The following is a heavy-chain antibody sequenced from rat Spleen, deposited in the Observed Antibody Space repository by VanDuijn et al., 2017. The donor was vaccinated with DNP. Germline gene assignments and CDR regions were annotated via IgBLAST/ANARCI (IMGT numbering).Heavy chain of an antibody. V-gene: IGHV2S63*01. J-gene: IGHJ4*01. CDR1: GFSLTDYN. D-gene: IGHD1-2*01. Sequence: EVQLKESGPGLVQPSQTLSLTCTVSGFSLTDYNVHWVRQPPGKGLEWMGVMWTGGGTAYNSLLKSRLSISRDTSKSQVFLKMNSLQTEDTATYYCARYSTSFVLDAWGQGTSVTVSS. CDR2: MWTGGGT. CDR3: ARYSTSFVLDA.